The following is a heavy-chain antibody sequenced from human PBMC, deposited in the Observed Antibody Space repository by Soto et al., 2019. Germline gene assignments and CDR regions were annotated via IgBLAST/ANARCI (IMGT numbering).Heavy chain of an antibody. Sequence: SETLSLTCAVSGGSVSATNCWNWIRQPPGKGLEWIGYIHHSGSTNYNPSFKSRVTISVDTSKNQFSLTLSAVTAADTAIYYCARQYGVRIDYWGQGTLVTV. D-gene: IGHD2-8*01. J-gene: IGHJ4*02. V-gene: IGHV4-61*01. CDR3: ARQYGVRIDY. CDR1: GGSVSATNC. CDR2: IHHSGST.